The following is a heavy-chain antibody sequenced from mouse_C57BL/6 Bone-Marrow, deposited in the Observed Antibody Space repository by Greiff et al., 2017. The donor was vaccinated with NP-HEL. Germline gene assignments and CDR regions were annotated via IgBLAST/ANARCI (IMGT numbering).Heavy chain of an antibody. J-gene: IGHJ1*03. D-gene: IGHD1-1*01. CDR3: VGSSHWYFDV. CDR1: GYTFTSYW. Sequence: QVQLQQPGAELVKPGASVKLSCKASGYTFTSYWMHWVKQRPGQGLEWIGMIHPNSGSTNYNEKFKSKATLTVDKSSSTAYMQLSSVTSEDSAVYYCVGSSHWYFDVGGTGTTVTVSS. V-gene: IGHV1-64*01. CDR2: IHPNSGST.